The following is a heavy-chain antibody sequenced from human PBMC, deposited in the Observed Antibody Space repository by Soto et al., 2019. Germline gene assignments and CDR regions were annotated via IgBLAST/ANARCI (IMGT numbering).Heavy chain of an antibody. Sequence: GGSLRLSCAASGFTFSDYYMSWIRQAPGKGLEWVSYISSSGSTIYYADSVKGRFTISRDNAKNSLYLQMNSLRAEDTAVYYCARSVPAAFPLIDYYYMDVWGKGTTVTVSS. D-gene: IGHD2-2*01. CDR2: ISSSGSTI. CDR1: GFTFSDYY. V-gene: IGHV3-11*01. CDR3: ARSVPAAFPLIDYYYMDV. J-gene: IGHJ6*03.